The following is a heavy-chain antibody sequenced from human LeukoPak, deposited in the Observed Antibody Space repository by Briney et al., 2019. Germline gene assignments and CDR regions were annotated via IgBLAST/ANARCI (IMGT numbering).Heavy chain of an antibody. CDR3: ARDRLAQSSGYYPTPFDY. J-gene: IGHJ4*02. CDR2: IYYSGST. D-gene: IGHD3-22*01. V-gene: IGHV4-39*07. Sequence: SETLSLTCTVSGGSISSSSYYWGWIRQPPGKGLEWIGSIYYSGSTYYNPSLKSRVTISVDTSKNQFSLKLSSVTAADTAVYYCARDRLAQSSGYYPTPFDYWGQGTLVTVSS. CDR1: GGSISSSSYY.